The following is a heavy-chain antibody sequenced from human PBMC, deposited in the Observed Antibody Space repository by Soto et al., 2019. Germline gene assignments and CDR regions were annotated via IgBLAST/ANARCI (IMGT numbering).Heavy chain of an antibody. J-gene: IGHJ4*02. CDR1: GGSISSSSYY. V-gene: IGHV4-39*01. CDR3: ARHVVEEGCSGGSCYFDY. D-gene: IGHD2-15*01. Sequence: QLQLQESGPGLVKPSETLSLTCTVSGGSISSSSYYWGWIRQPPGKGLEWIGSLYYSGSTYSNPSLKSRVTISVDTAKNQFSLKLSSVTAADTAVYYCARHVVEEGCSGGSCYFDYWGQGTLVTVSS. CDR2: LYYSGST.